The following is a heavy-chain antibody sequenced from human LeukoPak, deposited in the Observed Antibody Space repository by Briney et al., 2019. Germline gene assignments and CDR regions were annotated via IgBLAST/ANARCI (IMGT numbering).Heavy chain of an antibody. V-gene: IGHV4-4*08. CDR2: IYFTGST. J-gene: IGHJ4*02. D-gene: IGHD1-26*01. Sequence: PSETLSLTCTVSGASISSYYWSWIRQPPGKSLDWIGYIYFTGSTNYNPSLESRVTMSVDTSKNQFSLYLSSVTAADTAIYYCARSIVGYDWNFDQWGQGILVTVSS. CDR1: GASISSYY. CDR3: ARSIVGYDWNFDQ.